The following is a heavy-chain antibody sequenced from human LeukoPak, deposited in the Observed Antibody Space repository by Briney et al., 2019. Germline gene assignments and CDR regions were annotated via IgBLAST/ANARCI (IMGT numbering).Heavy chain of an antibody. CDR3: ARVSRTCTNGVCSI. V-gene: IGHV4-38-2*01. CDR2: IYHSGST. Sequence: SETLSLTCAVSGYSISSGYYWGWIRQPPGKGLEWIGSIYHSGSTYYNPSLKSRVTISVDTSKNQFSLKLSSVTAADTAVYYCARVSRTCTNGVCSIWGQGTMVTVSS. J-gene: IGHJ3*02. CDR1: GYSISSGYY. D-gene: IGHD2-8*01.